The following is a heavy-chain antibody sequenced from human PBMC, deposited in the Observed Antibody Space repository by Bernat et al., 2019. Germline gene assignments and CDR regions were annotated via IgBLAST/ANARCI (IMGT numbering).Heavy chain of an antibody. D-gene: IGHD3-22*01. Sequence: EVQLLESGGGLVQPGGSLRLSCAASGFTFSSYAMSWVRQAPGKGLEWVSAISGSGGSTYYADSVKGRFTISRDNSKNTLYLQMNSLRAEDTAVYYCANLYGSSGIVDYWGQGTLVTVSS. CDR2: ISGSGGST. V-gene: IGHV3-23*01. CDR1: GFTFSSYA. CDR3: ANLYGSSGIVDY. J-gene: IGHJ4*02.